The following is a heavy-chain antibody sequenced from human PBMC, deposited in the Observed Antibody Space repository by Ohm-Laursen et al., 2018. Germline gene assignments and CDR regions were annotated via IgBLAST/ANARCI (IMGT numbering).Heavy chain of an antibody. CDR3: ARVGGIPLGAFDI. D-gene: IGHD3-10*01. Sequence: SDTLSLTCPVYGGSFSGYYWSWIRQPPGKGLEWIGEINHIGSTNYNPSLKSRVTISVDTSKNQFSLKLSSVTAADTAVYFCARVGGIPLGAFDIWGQGTMVTVSS. CDR1: GGSFSGYY. V-gene: IGHV4-34*01. CDR2: INHIGST. J-gene: IGHJ3*02.